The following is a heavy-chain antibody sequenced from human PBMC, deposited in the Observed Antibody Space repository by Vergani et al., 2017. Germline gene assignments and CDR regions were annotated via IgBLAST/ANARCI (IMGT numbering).Heavy chain of an antibody. CDR2: IIPIFGTA. Sequence: QVQLVQSGAEVKKPGSSVKVSCKASGGTFSSYTISWVRQAPGQGLEWMGRIIPIFGTANYAQKFQGRVTITADESTSTAYMELSSLRSEDTAMYYCAGEGCSGGSCYRVRGLYYYGMDVWGQGTTVTVSS. CDR1: GGTFSSYT. J-gene: IGHJ6*02. D-gene: IGHD2-15*01. CDR3: AGEGCSGGSCYRVRGLYYYGMDV. V-gene: IGHV1-69*08.